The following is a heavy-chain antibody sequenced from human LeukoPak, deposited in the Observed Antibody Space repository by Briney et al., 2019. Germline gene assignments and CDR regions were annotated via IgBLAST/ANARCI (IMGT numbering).Heavy chain of an antibody. Sequence: SETLSLTCAVSGGSISSSNWWSWVRQPPGKGLEWIGEIYHSGSTNYNPSLKSRVTISVDTSKNQFSLKLSSVTAADTAVYYCARELRDYYDSSGYFGSFYYFDYWGQGTLVTVSS. CDR2: IYHSGST. V-gene: IGHV4-4*02. CDR3: ARELRDYYDSSGYFGSFYYFDY. D-gene: IGHD3-22*01. CDR1: GGSISSSNW. J-gene: IGHJ4*02.